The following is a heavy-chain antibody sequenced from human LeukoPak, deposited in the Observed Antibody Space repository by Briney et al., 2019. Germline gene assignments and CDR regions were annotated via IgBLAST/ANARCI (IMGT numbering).Heavy chain of an antibody. D-gene: IGHD5-18*01. CDR3: AREYSYGYYRYFDY. Sequence: PGGSLRLSCAASGFTFSSYWMSWVRQAPGKGLEWVANIKQDGSEKYYVDSVKGRFTISRDNAKNSLYLQMSSLRAEDTAVYYCAREYSYGYYRYFDYWGQGTLVTVSS. CDR2: IKQDGSEK. J-gene: IGHJ4*02. CDR1: GFTFSSYW. V-gene: IGHV3-7*01.